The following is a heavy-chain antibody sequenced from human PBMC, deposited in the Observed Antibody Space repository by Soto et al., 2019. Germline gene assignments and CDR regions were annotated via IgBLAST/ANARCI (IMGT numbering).Heavy chain of an antibody. V-gene: IGHV3-23*01. J-gene: IGHJ4*02. CDR2: ISGSGSNT. CDR3: AKEGIMGFSGYFDY. Sequence: EVQLLESGGGLVQPGGSLRLSCAASGFTFRSYAMSWVRQAPGKGLEWVSAISGSGSNTYYADSVKGRFTISRDNSKTPLYLQMNSLRAEDTAVYYCAKEGIMGFSGYFDYWGQGTLVTVSS. CDR1: GFTFRSYA. D-gene: IGHD1-26*01.